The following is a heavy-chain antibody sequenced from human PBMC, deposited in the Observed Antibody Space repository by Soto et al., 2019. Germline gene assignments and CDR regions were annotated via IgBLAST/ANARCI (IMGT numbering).Heavy chain of an antibody. CDR2: IYHSGST. Sequence: SETLSLTCAVSGGSIGSSNWWSWVRQPPGKGLEWIGEIYHSGSTNYNPSLESRVTISVDKSKNQFSLKLSSVTAADTAVYYCASTGGFYGSGSYDYWGQGTLVTVSS. J-gene: IGHJ4*02. CDR3: ASTGGFYGSGSYDY. D-gene: IGHD3-10*01. V-gene: IGHV4-4*02. CDR1: GGSIGSSNW.